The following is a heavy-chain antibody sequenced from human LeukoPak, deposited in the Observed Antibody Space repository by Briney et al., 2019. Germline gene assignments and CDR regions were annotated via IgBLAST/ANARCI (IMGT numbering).Heavy chain of an antibody. Sequence: GESLKISCKGSGYTFTDYYMHWVRQAPGQGLEWMGRINPNSGGTNYAQKFQDRVTMTRDTSISTAYMELSRLTSDDTAVYYCARQVGGSDYWGQGTLVTVSS. V-gene: IGHV1-2*06. CDR2: INPNSGGT. D-gene: IGHD2-15*01. J-gene: IGHJ4*02. CDR3: ARQVGGSDY. CDR1: GYTFTDYY.